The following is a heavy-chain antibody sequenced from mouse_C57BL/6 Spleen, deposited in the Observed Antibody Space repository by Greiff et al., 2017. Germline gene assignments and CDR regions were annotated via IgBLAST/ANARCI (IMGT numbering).Heavy chain of an antibody. CDR2: INPSTGGT. CDR1: GYSFTGYY. D-gene: IGHD2-4*01. Sequence: VQLQQSGPELVKPGASVKISCKASGYSFTGYYMNWVKQSPEKSLEWIGEINPSTGGTTYNQKFKAKATLTVDKSSSTAYIQLKSLTSEDSAVYYCARGDYDYDDAMDYWGQGTSVTVSS. J-gene: IGHJ4*01. V-gene: IGHV1-42*01. CDR3: ARGDYDYDDAMDY.